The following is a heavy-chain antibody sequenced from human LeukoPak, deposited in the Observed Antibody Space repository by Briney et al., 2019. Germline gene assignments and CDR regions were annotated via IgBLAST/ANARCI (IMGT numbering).Heavy chain of an antibody. Sequence: GGSLRLSCAASGFTFSSFWMHWVRQAPGKGLVWVSRISTDGGTTTYADSVKGRFTISRDNSKNTLYLQMNSLRAEDTAVYYCAKANHYYYDSSGYFYYFDYWGQGTLVTVSS. CDR3: AKANHYYYDSSGYFYYFDY. J-gene: IGHJ4*02. CDR2: ISTDGGTT. V-gene: IGHV3-74*01. CDR1: GFTFSSFW. D-gene: IGHD3-22*01.